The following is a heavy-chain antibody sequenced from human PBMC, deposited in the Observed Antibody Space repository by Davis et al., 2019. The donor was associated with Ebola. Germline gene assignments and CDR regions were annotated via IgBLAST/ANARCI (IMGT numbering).Heavy chain of an antibody. J-gene: IGHJ4*02. D-gene: IGHD1-1*01. V-gene: IGHV1-18*04. CDR2: INPHNGNT. CDR1: GYTFTNYG. Sequence: ASVKVSCKASGYTFTNYGITWVRQAPGQGLEWMGWINPHNGNTNYAQNVQGRVIMTSDTATNTAYMQVGSLRSDDTAVYYCARAQFPTTSDHWGQGTLVTVSS. CDR3: ARAQFPTTSDH.